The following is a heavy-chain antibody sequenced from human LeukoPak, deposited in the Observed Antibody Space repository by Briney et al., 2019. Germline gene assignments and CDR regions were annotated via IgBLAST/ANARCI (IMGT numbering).Heavy chain of an antibody. CDR1: GYTFTSYG. D-gene: IGHD1-26*01. Sequence: ASVKVPCKASGYTFTSYGISWVRQAPGQGLEWMGWISAYNGNTNYAQKLQGRVTMTRDTSTSTVYMELSSLRSEDTAVYYCARAVGATIDYWGQGTLVTVSS. CDR2: ISAYNGNT. CDR3: ARAVGATIDY. V-gene: IGHV1-18*01. J-gene: IGHJ4*02.